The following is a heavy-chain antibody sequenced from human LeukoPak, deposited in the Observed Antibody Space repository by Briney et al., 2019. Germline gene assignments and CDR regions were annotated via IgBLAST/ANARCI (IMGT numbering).Heavy chain of an antibody. CDR1: GGSISSYY. CDR2: IYYSGST. J-gene: IGHJ4*02. Sequence: SETLSLTCTVSGGSISSYYWSWIRQPPGKGLEWIGYIYYSGSTNYNPSLKSRVTISVDTSKNQFSLKLSSVTTADTAVYYCAKGRKDFDTNLGPFDSWGQGVLVTVSS. CDR3: AKGRKDFDTNLGPFDS. V-gene: IGHV4-59*01. D-gene: IGHD3-9*01.